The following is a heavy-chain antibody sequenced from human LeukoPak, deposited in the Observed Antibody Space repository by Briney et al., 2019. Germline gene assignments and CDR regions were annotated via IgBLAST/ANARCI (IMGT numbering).Heavy chain of an antibody. D-gene: IGHD3-3*01. J-gene: IGHJ4*02. CDR1: GYTFTSYG. Sequence: GASVKVSCKASGYTFTSYGISWVRQAPGQGLEWMGWISAYNGNTNYAQRLQGRVTMTTDTSTSTAYMELRSLRSDDTAVYYCARVWFTTLNYDFWSGGDYWGQGTLVTVSS. V-gene: IGHV1-18*01. CDR3: ARVWFTTLNYDFWSGGDY. CDR2: ISAYNGNT.